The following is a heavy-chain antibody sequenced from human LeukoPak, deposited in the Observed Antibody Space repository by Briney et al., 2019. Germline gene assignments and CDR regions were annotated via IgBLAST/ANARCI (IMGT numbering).Heavy chain of an antibody. CDR3: VRDRVAVAGTFDY. CDR1: GGTFSSYA. D-gene: IGHD6-19*01. J-gene: IGHJ4*02. Sequence: GASVKVSCKASGGTFSSYAISWVRQAPGQGLEWMGGIIPIFGTANYAQKFQGRVTITADKSTSTAYMELSSLRSEDTAIYYCVRDRVAVAGTFDYWGQGTLVTVSS. CDR2: IIPIFGTA. V-gene: IGHV1-69*06.